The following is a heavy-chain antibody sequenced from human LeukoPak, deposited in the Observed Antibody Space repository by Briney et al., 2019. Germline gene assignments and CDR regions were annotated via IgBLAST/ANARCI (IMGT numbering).Heavy chain of an antibody. Sequence: GGSLRLSCAASGFTLRDYYMSCIRQAPGKGLEWVSTSSGTSRYTNHANSVKGRFTISRDTARNLVYLQMNYLRADDTAVYYCSRDSPHCSCTSCYHNVWGQGTTVTVSS. D-gene: IGHD2-2*01. CDR2: SSGTSRYT. CDR1: GFTLRDYY. J-gene: IGHJ6*02. V-gene: IGHV3-11*05. CDR3: SRDSPHCSCTSCYHNV.